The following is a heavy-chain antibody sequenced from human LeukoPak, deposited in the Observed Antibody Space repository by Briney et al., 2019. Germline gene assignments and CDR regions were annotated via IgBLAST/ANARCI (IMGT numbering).Heavy chain of an antibody. Sequence: VASVKVSCKASGYTFTGYYMHWVRQAPGQGLEWMGWINPNSGGTNYAQKFQGRVTMTRDTSISTAYMGLSRLRSDDTAVYYCARELMVYATGLWGQGTLVTVSS. J-gene: IGHJ4*02. CDR2: INPNSGGT. V-gene: IGHV1-2*02. D-gene: IGHD2-8*01. CDR1: GYTFTGYY. CDR3: ARELMVYATGL.